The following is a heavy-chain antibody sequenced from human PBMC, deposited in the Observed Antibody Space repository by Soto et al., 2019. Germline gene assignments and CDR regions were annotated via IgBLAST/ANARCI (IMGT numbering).Heavy chain of an antibody. CDR2: IFPGDSDT. Sequence: RGESLKISCKASGYIFSTYWIGWVRQMPGKGLEWMGTIFPGDSDTRYSPSFQGQVTISVDKSVSTAYLQWSSLKASDTAMYYCARSNGVPAGYYYYYYGMDGWGQGTTVTVSS. CDR1: GYIFSTYW. CDR3: ARSNGVPAGYYYYYYGMDG. J-gene: IGHJ6*02. D-gene: IGHD6-19*01. V-gene: IGHV5-51*01.